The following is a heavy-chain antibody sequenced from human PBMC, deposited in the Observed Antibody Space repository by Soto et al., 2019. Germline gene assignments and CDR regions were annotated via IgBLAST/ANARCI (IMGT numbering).Heavy chain of an antibody. CDR2: INPSGGST. CDR1: GYIFTSYH. Sequence: ASVKVSCKASGYIFTSYHIHWVRQAPEQGLEWMGIINPSGGSTKYAQKFRDRFTMTRDTSTRTVSMELSSLRSEDTAVYYCERGYYDSSGYSYFDFWGQGTLVTVYS. V-gene: IGHV1-46*01. D-gene: IGHD3-22*01. J-gene: IGHJ4*02. CDR3: ERGYYDSSGYSYFDF.